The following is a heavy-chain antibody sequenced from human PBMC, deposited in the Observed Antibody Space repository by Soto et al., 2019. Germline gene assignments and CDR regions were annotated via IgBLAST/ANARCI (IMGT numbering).Heavy chain of an antibody. Sequence: ASVKVSCKASGYTFTRYGISWVRQAPGQGLEWMGWISAYNGNTNYAQKLQGRVTMTTDTSTSTAYMELRSLRSDDTAVYYCARDKGQRIYYYYGMDVWGQGTTVTVSS. CDR2: ISAYNGNT. J-gene: IGHJ6*02. CDR1: GYTFTRYG. V-gene: IGHV1-18*01. CDR3: ARDKGQRIYYYYGMDV.